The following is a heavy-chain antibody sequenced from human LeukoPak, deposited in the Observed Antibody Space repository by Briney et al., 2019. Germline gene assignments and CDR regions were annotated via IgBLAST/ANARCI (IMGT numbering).Heavy chain of an antibody. D-gene: IGHD5-12*01. CDR2: IHYSGST. CDR3: ARFRKQVATIGPLDF. Sequence: PSETLSLTCTVSGGPISSYYWTWIRQPPGKGLEWIGYIHYSGSTDYNPSLKSRVTMSVDTSKNQFSLNLSSVTAADTAVYYCARFRKQVATIGPLDFWGQGALVTVSS. J-gene: IGHJ4*02. V-gene: IGHV4-59*01. CDR1: GGPISSYY.